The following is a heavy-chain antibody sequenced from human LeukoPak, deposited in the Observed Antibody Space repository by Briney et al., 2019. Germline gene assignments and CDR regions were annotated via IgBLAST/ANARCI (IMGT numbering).Heavy chain of an antibody. Sequence: GGSLRLSCAASGFTFSSYWMSWVRQVPGKGLEWVANINQDGSEKHYVDSVKGRFTISRDNANNSLFLQMDSLRAEDTAFHYCSREDYFGSGSPAYWGQGPPVTVSS. V-gene: IGHV3-7*01. J-gene: IGHJ4*02. CDR1: GFTFSSYW. CDR3: SREDYFGSGSPAY. CDR2: INQDGSEK. D-gene: IGHD3-10*01.